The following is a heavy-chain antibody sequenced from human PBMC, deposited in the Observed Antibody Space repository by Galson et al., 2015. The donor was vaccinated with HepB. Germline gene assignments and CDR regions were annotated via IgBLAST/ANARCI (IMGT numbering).Heavy chain of an antibody. V-gene: IGHV3-7*01. CDR2: IKQDGSEK. CDR3: ARSRSGGY. CDR1: GFSFSNFW. Sequence: SLRLSCAASGFSFSNFWMSWVRQAPGKGLEWVANIKQDGSEKNYVDSVKGRFTISRDNAKNSLYLQMNSLRAEDTAIYYCARSRSGGYWGQGTLVTVSS. J-gene: IGHJ4*02. D-gene: IGHD2-15*01.